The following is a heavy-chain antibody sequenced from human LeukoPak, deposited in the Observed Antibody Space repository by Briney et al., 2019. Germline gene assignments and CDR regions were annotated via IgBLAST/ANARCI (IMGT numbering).Heavy chain of an antibody. CDR1: GGSISSYY. CDR3: ARHPPNWNDIDAFDI. D-gene: IGHD1-20*01. J-gene: IGHJ3*02. CDR2: IYTSGST. V-gene: IGHV4-4*09. Sequence: PSETLSLTCTVSGGSISSYYWSWIRQPPGKGLEWIGYIYTSGSTNYNPSLKSRVTISVDTSKNQFSLKLSSVTAADTAVYYCARHPPNWNDIDAFDIWGQGTMVTVSS.